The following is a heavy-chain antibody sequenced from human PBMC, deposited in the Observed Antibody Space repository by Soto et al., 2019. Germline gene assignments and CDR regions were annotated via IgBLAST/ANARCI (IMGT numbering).Heavy chain of an antibody. CDR2: IYYSGST. CDR3: ARVGGFGATTIDY. CDR1: GGSISSGDYY. Sequence: QVQLQESGPGLVKPSQTLSLTCTVSGGSISSGDYYWSWIRQPPGKGLEWIGYIYYSGSTYYNPSLKSRVTISVDTSKNQFTLKLSSVTAADTAVYYCARVGGFGATTIDYWGQGTLVTVSS. D-gene: IGHD3-10*01. V-gene: IGHV4-30-4*01. J-gene: IGHJ4*02.